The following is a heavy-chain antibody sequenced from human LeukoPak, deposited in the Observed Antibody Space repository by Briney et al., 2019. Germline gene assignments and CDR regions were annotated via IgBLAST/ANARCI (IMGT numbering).Heavy chain of an antibody. Sequence: SQTLSLTCTVSGGSISSSTYYCGWIRQPPGKGLEWIGTIYYRGSTYYNPSLKSRVTISVDTSKNQFSLKLTSVTAADTAVYYCARLGRTYYDFWSGPWGQGTLVTVSS. CDR2: IYYRGST. D-gene: IGHD3-3*01. J-gene: IGHJ5*02. CDR3: ARLGRTYYDFWSGP. CDR1: GGSISSSTYY. V-gene: IGHV4-39*01.